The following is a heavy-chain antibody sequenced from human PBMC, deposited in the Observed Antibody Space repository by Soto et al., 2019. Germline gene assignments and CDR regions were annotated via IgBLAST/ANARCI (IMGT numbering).Heavy chain of an antibody. V-gene: IGHV1-69*06. J-gene: IGHJ5*02. CDR3: VRSPGLLSWSGHETCFDP. Sequence: QVQLVQSGAEVKKPGSSVKVSCQASGGTFSSYAISWVRQAPGQGLEWMGGIIPIFGTANYAQKFQGIVTIIWDNTTSTAFIELSILGSEDTAVYYWVRSPGLLSWSGHETCFDPWGQGTLVTFSS. D-gene: IGHD3-3*01. CDR1: GGTFSSYA. CDR2: IIPIFGTA.